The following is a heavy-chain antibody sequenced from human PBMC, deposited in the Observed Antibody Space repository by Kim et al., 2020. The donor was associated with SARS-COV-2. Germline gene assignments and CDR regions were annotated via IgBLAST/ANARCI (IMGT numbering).Heavy chain of an antibody. CDR2: INHSGST. V-gene: IGHV4-34*01. J-gene: IGHJ4*02. CDR1: GGSFSGYY. D-gene: IGHD4-17*01. CDR3: ARALGDYGDSRYFDY. Sequence: SETLSLTCAVYGGSFSGYYWSWLRQPPGKGLEWVGEINHSGSTNYNPSLKSRVTISVDTSTNQFSLTLSSVTAADTAVYYCARALGDYGDSRYFDYWGQG.